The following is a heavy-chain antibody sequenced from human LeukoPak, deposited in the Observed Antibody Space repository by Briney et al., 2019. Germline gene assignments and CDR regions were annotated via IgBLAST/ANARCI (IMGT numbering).Heavy chain of an antibody. CDR1: GYTFTGYY. D-gene: IGHD3-3*01. Sequence: SVKVSCKASGYTFTGYYMHWVRQAPGQGLEWMGVFIPILDTANSTQKFQGRHTITADISTNTVYMELSSLRFDDTAVYFCAGIPVFGVVLHQEPVWGKGTTVIVSS. J-gene: IGHJ6*03. CDR2: FIPILDTA. V-gene: IGHV1-69*10. CDR3: AGIPVFGVVLHQEPV.